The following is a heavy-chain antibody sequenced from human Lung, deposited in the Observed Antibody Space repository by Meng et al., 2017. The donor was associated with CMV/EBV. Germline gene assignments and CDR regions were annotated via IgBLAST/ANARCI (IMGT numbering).Heavy chain of an antibody. D-gene: IGHD2-15*01. V-gene: IGHV3-66*01. J-gene: IGHJ6*02. CDR1: GFTVSSNY. Sequence: GGSXRLXCAASGFTVSSNYMSWVRQAPGKGLEWVSVIYSGGSTYYADSVKGRFTISRDNSKNTLYLQMNSLRAEDTAVYYCAKWIGGSNYYGMDVWGQGTTVTVSS. CDR3: AKWIGGSNYYGMDV. CDR2: IYSGGST.